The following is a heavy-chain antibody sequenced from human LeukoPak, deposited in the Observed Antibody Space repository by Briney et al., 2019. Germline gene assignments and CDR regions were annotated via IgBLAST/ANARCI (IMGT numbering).Heavy chain of an antibody. Sequence: GGSLRLSCAASGFTFSSYSMNWVRQAPGKGLEWVSYISSSSSTIYYADSVKGRFTISRDNSKNTLYLQMNSLRAEDTAVYYCARGPNYYDSSPNAFDIWGQGTMVTVSS. CDR1: GFTFSSYS. CDR2: ISSSSSTI. CDR3: ARGPNYYDSSPNAFDI. J-gene: IGHJ3*02. D-gene: IGHD3-22*01. V-gene: IGHV3-48*01.